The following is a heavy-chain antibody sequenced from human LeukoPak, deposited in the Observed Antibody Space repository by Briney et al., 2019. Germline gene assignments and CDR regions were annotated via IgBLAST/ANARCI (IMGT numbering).Heavy chain of an antibody. CDR2: IIPNSGGS. D-gene: IGHD5-12*01. V-gene: IGHV1-2*06. CDR1: GYTFTGYF. J-gene: IGHJ4*02. Sequence: GGSVKVSCRASGYTFTGYFMHWVRQAPGQGLEWMGRIIPNSGGSNFSQNFQGRVTMTRDTSISTAYMELSRLRSDDTAVYYCARGSYSGYDIDYWGQGTLVTVSS. CDR3: ARGSYSGYDIDY.